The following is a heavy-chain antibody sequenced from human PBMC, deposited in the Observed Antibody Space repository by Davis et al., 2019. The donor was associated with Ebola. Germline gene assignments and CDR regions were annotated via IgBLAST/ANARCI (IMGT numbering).Heavy chain of an antibody. CDR1: GFTFSSYA. D-gene: IGHD1-26*01. V-gene: IGHV3-30-3*01. J-gene: IGHJ6*02. CDR3: ARGIVGATSGDGMDV. Sequence: PGGSLRLSCAASGFTFSSYAMHWVRQAPGKGLEWVAVISYDGSNKYYADSVKGRFTISRDNSKNTLYLQMNSLRAEDTAVYYCARGIVGATSGDGMDVWGQGTTVTVSS. CDR2: ISYDGSNK.